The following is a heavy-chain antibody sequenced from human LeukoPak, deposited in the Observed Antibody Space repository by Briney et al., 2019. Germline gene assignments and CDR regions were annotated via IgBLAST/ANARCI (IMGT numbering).Heavy chain of an antibody. J-gene: IGHJ4*02. CDR1: GGSFSGYY. D-gene: IGHD3-3*01. CDR3: VYYDFWSGYYAYDY. V-gene: IGHV4-34*01. CDR2: INHSGGT. Sequence: SETLSLTCAVYGGSFSGYYWSWIRQPPGKGLEWIGEINHSGGTNYNPSLRSRVTISVDTSKNQFSLKLSSVTAADTAVYYCVYYDFWSGYYAYDYWGQGTLVTVSS.